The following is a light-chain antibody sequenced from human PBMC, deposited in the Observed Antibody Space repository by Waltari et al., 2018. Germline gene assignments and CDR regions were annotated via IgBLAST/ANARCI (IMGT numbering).Light chain of an antibody. CDR2: YDS. J-gene: IGLJ2*01. CDR1: NIGSKS. CDR3: LVWHSTIDHQGV. V-gene: IGLV3-21*04. Sequence: SYVVTQSPSVSVAPGETARLTCGGDNIGSKSVHWYQQRPGQAPVLVISYDSDRPSGSPERFSGSNAGNTATLTIRWVEAEDEADYYCLVWHSTIDHQGVFGGGTKLTVL.